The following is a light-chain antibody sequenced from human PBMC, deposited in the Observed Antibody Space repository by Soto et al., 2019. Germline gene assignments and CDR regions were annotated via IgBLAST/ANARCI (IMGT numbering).Light chain of an antibody. J-gene: IGKJ3*01. CDR1: QGINHY. V-gene: IGKV1-27*01. CDR3: QKHNSAPLF. Sequence: DIQMAQSPSSLSASLGDRVTITCRTSQGINHYLAWFQQKPGKVPKLLIYATSTLQSGVPSRFSGSGFGTDFTLTISSLHPEDVATYYCQKHNSAPLFFGPGTKVDIK. CDR2: ATS.